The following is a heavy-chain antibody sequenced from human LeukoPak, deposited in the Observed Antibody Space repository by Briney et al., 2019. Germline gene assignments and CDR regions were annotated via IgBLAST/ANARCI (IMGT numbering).Heavy chain of an antibody. CDR3: ARGGVRGWELQYVDY. J-gene: IGHJ4*02. CDR2: IYYSGST. V-gene: IGHV4-39*07. D-gene: IGHD1-26*01. Sequence: PSETLSLTCTVSGGSISSSSYYWGWIRQPPGKGLEWIGSIYYSGSTYYNPPLKSRVTISVDTSKNQFSLKLSSVTAADTAVYYCARGGVRGWELQYVDYWGQGTLVTVSS. CDR1: GGSISSSSYY.